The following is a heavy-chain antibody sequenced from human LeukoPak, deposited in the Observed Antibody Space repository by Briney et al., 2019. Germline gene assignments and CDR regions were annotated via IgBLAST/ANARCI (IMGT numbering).Heavy chain of an antibody. CDR2: ISYDGSNK. CDR1: GFTFSSYA. J-gene: IGHJ4*02. D-gene: IGHD2-8*01. Sequence: PGRSLRLSCAASGFTFSSYAMHWVRQAPGKGLEWVAVISYDGSNKYYADSVKGRFTISRDNAKNSLYLQMNSLRAEDTAVYYCARDSCTNGVCYLVDYWGQGTLVTVSS. V-gene: IGHV3-30-3*01. CDR3: ARDSCTNGVCYLVDY.